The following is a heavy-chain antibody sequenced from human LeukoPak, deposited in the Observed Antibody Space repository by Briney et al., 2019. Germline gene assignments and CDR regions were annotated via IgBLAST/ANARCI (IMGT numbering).Heavy chain of an antibody. V-gene: IGHV4-61*02. CDR1: GGSISSGSYY. Sequence: PSETLSLTCTVSGGSISSGSYYWSWIRQPAGKGLEWIGRIYTSGSTNYNPSLKSRVTISVDTSKNQFSLKLSSVTAADTAVYYCARKVKTTVSNPSFFDYWGQGTLVTVSS. J-gene: IGHJ4*02. D-gene: IGHD4-17*01. CDR3: ARKVKTTVSNPSFFDY. CDR2: IYTSGST.